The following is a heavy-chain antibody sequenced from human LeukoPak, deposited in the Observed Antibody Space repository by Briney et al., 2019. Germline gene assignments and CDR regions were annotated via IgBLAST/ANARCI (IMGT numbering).Heavy chain of an antibody. V-gene: IGHV3-74*03. J-gene: IGHJ4*02. Sequence: GGSLRLSCAASGFTFSSYWMHWVRQAPGKGLVWVSRISSDGSNIQYADSAKGRFTISRDNARNTLYLQMNSLRAADTAVYYCARATHSLIAAADFDYWGQGTLVTVSS. CDR3: ARATHSLIAAADFDY. D-gene: IGHD6-13*01. CDR2: ISSDGSNI. CDR1: GFTFSSYW.